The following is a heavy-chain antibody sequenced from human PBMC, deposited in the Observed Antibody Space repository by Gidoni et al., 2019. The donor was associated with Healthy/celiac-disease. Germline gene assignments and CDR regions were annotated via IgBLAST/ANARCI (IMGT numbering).Heavy chain of an antibody. D-gene: IGHD4-4*01. Sequence: QITLKEAGPTLVKPTQTLTLTCTFSGFSLTTSGVGVGWIRQPPGKALEWLALIYWDDDKRYSPSLKSRLTITKDTSKNQVVLTMTNMDPVDTATYYCAHSISVQLGHYYYYGMDVWGQGTTVTVSS. J-gene: IGHJ6*02. V-gene: IGHV2-5*02. CDR1: GFSLTTSGVG. CDR2: IYWDDDK. CDR3: AHSISVQLGHYYYYGMDV.